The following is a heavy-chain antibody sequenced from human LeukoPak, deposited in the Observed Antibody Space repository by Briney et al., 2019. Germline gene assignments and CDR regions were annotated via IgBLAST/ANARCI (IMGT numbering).Heavy chain of an antibody. CDR3: ARAPSGELSEDWFDP. V-gene: IGHV1-2*02. Sequence: ASVKVSCKASGYTFTDYCMHWVRQAPGQGLEWMGWINPNSGGTNYAQKFQGRVTMTRDTSISTAYMELSRLRSDDTAVYYCARAPSGELSEDWFDPWGQGTLVTVSS. CDR1: GYTFTDYC. J-gene: IGHJ5*02. CDR2: INPNSGGT. D-gene: IGHD3-16*02.